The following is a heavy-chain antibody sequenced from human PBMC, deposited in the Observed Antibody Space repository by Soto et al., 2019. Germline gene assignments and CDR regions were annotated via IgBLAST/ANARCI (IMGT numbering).Heavy chain of an antibody. D-gene: IGHD3-9*01. CDR2: ISYDGSNK. CDR1: GFTFSTYA. CDR3: AKGGDIVTGYEYWYFDL. V-gene: IGHV3-30*18. J-gene: IGHJ2*01. Sequence: QVQLVESGGGVVQPGRSLRLSCAASGFTFSTYAMHWVRQAPGKGLEWVAVISYDGSNKYYADSVKGRFTISRDNSKNTLYLQMNRLRPEDTAVYYCAKGGDIVTGYEYWYFDLWGRGNLVTVSS.